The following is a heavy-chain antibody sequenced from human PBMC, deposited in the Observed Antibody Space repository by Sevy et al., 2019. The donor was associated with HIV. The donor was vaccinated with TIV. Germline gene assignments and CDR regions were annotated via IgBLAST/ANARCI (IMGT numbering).Heavy chain of an antibody. J-gene: IGHJ4*02. V-gene: IGHV3-74*01. D-gene: IGHD3-10*01. CDR1: GFAFSNYW. Sequence: GGSLRLSCATSGFAFSNYWMHWIRQAPGKGLEWVSRINRDGGRIDYAVSVRGRFTISRDNADNTLYLQMNSLRAEDTALYYCTKDTFGNTDYWGQGILVTVSS. CDR2: INRDGGRI. CDR3: TKDTFGNTDY.